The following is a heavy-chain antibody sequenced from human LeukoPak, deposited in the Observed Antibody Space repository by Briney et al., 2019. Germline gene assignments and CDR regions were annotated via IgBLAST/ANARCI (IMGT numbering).Heavy chain of an antibody. CDR1: GYTFTSYG. J-gene: IGHJ4*02. CDR2: ISAYNGNT. CDR3: ARESGSGSYQGGFDY. Sequence: ASVKVSCEASGYTFTSYGISWVRQAPGQGLEWMGWISAYNGNTNYAQKLQGRVTMTTDTSTSTAYMELRSLRSDDTAVYYCARESGSGSYQGGFDYWGQGTLVTVSS. D-gene: IGHD1-26*01. V-gene: IGHV1-18*01.